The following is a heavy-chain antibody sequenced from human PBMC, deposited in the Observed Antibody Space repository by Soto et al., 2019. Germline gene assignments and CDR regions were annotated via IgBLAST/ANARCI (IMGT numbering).Heavy chain of an antibody. Sequence: SETLSLTCTVSGGSISSYYWSWIRQPPGKGLEWIGYIYYSGSTNYNPSLKSRVTISVDTSKNQFSLKLSSVTAADTAVYYCARRVTGTQFDPWGQGTLVTVSS. D-gene: IGHD1-7*01. J-gene: IGHJ5*02. CDR2: IYYSGST. V-gene: IGHV4-59*08. CDR3: ARRVTGTQFDP. CDR1: GGSISSYY.